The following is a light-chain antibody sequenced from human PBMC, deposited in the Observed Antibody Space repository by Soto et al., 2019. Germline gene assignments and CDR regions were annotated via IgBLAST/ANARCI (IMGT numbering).Light chain of an antibody. CDR2: EDS. V-gene: IGLV2-23*01. Sequence: QSALTQPASVSGSPGQSITISCTGTSSDVGSYNLVSWYQQHPGKAPKLMIYEDSKRPSGVSNRFFGSKSGNTASLKISGLQAEDEADYFCCSYARGSTLVFGGGTKVTVL. CDR1: SSDVGSYNL. J-gene: IGLJ3*02. CDR3: CSYARGSTLV.